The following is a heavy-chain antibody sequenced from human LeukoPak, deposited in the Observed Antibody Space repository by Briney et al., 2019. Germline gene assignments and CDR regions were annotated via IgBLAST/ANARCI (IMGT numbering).Heavy chain of an antibody. J-gene: IGHJ4*02. Sequence: SEALSLTCTVSGGSISSYYWSWIRQPPGKGLEWIGYIYYTGSTNYNPSLKSRVTMSVDTSRNQFFLRLSSVTAADTAVYYCARFSEYYHSSVHYLDYWGQGTLVTVSS. CDR1: GGSISSYY. D-gene: IGHD3-22*01. V-gene: IGHV4-59*01. CDR3: ARFSEYYHSSVHYLDY. CDR2: IYYTGST.